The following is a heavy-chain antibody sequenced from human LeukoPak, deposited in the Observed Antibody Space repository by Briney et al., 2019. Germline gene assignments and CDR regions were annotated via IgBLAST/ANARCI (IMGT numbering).Heavy chain of an antibody. V-gene: IGHV4-59*01. CDR3: AGGNDYGDYD. CDR2: IYYSGST. J-gene: IGHJ1*01. CDR1: GGSISSYY. D-gene: IGHD4-17*01. Sequence: SETLSLTCTVSGGSISSYYWTWIRQPPGRGLEWIGYIYYSGSTNYDPSLKSRVTISLDTSKNQFSLRLTSVTAADTAVYYFAGGNDYGDYDWGQGTLVTVSS.